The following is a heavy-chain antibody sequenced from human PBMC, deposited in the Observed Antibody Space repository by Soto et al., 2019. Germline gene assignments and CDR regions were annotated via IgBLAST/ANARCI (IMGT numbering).Heavy chain of an antibody. Sequence: SETLSLTCTVSGGSISSSSYYWGWIRQPPGKGLEWIGSIYYSGSTYYNPSLKSRVTISVDTSKNQFSLKLSSVTAADTAVYYCARELWFGELSFYYYYYYMDVWGKGTTVTVS. CDR3: ARELWFGELSFYYYYYYMDV. D-gene: IGHD3-10*01. CDR2: IYYSGST. V-gene: IGHV4-39*02. CDR1: GGSISSSSYY. J-gene: IGHJ6*03.